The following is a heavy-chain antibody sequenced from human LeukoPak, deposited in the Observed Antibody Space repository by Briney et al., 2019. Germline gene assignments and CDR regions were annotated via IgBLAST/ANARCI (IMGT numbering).Heavy chain of an antibody. J-gene: IGHJ4*02. CDR3: AKGPLNMQLGLSFDY. V-gene: IGHV3-23*01. CDR1: GFTFSSYA. Sequence: GGSLRLSCAASGFTFSSYAMSWVRQAPGKGLEWVSAISGSGGSTYYADPVKGRFTISRDNSKNTLYLQMNSLRAEDTAVYYCAKGPLNMQLGLSFDYWGQGTLVTVSS. CDR2: ISGSGGST. D-gene: IGHD6-6*01.